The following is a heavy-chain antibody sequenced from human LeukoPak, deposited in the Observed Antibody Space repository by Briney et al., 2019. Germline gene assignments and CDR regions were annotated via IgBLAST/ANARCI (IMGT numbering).Heavy chain of an antibody. CDR1: GFTFSSYW. J-gene: IGHJ2*01. V-gene: IGHV3-7*01. CDR3: ARKDLEAYWYFDL. Sequence: GGSLRLSCAASGFTFSSYWMTWVRQAPGKGLEWVANIKQDGSEKYYVDSVKGRFTISRDNAKNSLYLQMNGLRAEDTAVYYCARKDLEAYWYFDLWGRGTLVTVSS. D-gene: IGHD3-16*01. CDR2: IKQDGSEK.